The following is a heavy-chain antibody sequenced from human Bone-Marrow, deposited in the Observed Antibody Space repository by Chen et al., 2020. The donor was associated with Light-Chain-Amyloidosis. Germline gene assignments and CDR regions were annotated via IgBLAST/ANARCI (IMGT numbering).Heavy chain of an antibody. D-gene: IGHD6-19*01. J-gene: IGHJ4*02. Sequence: EVQLVESGGGLVQPGGSLRLSCAASGFTFSRYWMHWVRQVQGKGLVWVSRTNEDGSTTTDAESGRGRFTISRDNAKNSLYLQRNSLEDEDAAVYYCAGDVAGADDYWGQGNLVTVSS. V-gene: IGHV3-74*03. CDR1: GFTFSRYW. CDR2: TNEDGSTT. CDR3: AGDVAGADDY.